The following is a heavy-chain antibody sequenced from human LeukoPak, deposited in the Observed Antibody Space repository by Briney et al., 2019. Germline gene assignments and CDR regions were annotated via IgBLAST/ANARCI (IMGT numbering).Heavy chain of an antibody. Sequence: SETLSLTCTVFGGSISSYYWSWIRQPPGKGLEWIGYIYYSGSTNYNPSLKSRVTISVDTSKNQFSLKLSSVTAADTAVYYCARRLGSAAAGPNYYYYGMDVWGQGTTVTVSS. CDR3: ARRLGSAAAGPNYYYYGMDV. V-gene: IGHV4-59*08. CDR2: IYYSGST. CDR1: GGSISSYY. J-gene: IGHJ6*02. D-gene: IGHD6-13*01.